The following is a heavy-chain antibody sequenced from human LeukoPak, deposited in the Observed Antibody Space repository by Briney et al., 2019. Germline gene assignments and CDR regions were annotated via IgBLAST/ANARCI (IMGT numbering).Heavy chain of an antibody. CDR2: FYHTGST. D-gene: IGHD5-18*01. CDR3: AKGAGGFSYYNWFDP. Sequence: SETLSLTCAVSGYSISSGYYWGWIRQPPGKGLEWIGSFYHTGSTYYNSSLKSRVTISVDTSKNQFSLKLSSVSAADTAMYYCAKGAGGFSYYNWFDPWGQGTLVTVSS. J-gene: IGHJ5*02. CDR1: GYSISSGYY. V-gene: IGHV4-38-2*01.